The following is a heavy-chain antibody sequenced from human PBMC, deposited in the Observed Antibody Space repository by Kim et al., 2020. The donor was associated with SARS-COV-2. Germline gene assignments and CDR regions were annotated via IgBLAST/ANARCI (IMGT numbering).Heavy chain of an antibody. D-gene: IGHD3-10*01. CDR3: ARGITMVRGVKAFDI. Sequence: VDSVKGRFNISRDNAENSLYLQMNSLRAEDTAVYYCARGITMVRGVKAFDIWGQGTMVTVSS. V-gene: IGHV3-7*03. J-gene: IGHJ3*02.